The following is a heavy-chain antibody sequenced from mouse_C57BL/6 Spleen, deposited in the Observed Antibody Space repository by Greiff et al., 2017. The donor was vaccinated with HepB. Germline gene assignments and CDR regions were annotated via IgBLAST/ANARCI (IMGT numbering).Heavy chain of an antibody. V-gene: IGHV1-69*01. CDR1: GYTFTSYW. D-gene: IGHD3-2*02. CDR3: ARLGMAQAYAMDY. Sequence: QVQLKQPGAELVMPGASVKLSCKASGYTFTSYWMHWVKQRPGQGLEWIGEIDPSDSYTNYNQKFKGKSTLTVDKSSSKAYMQLSSLTSEDSAVYYCARLGMAQAYAMDYWGQGTSVTVSS. J-gene: IGHJ4*01. CDR2: IDPSDSYT.